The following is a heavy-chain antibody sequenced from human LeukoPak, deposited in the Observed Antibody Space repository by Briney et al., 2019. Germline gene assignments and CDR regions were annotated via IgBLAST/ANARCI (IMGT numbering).Heavy chain of an antibody. D-gene: IGHD6-13*01. J-gene: IGHJ4*02. CDR3: ARVGSSWPHYHFDC. CDR1: GGSISSSSYY. CDR2: IYYSGST. V-gene: IGHV4-39*07. Sequence: SETLSLICTVSGGSISSSSYYWGWIRQPPGKGLEWIGSIYYSGSTNYNPSLKSRVTISVDTSKNHFSLNLNSVTAADTAVYYCARVGSSWPHYHFDCWGQGALVIVSS.